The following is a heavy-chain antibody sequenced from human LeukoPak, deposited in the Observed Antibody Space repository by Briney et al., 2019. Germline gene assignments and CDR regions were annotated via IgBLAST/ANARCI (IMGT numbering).Heavy chain of an antibody. D-gene: IGHD3-22*01. CDR1: GYTFTIYG. J-gene: IGHJ6*02. CDR2: ISAYNGNT. CDR3: ARDSYDSRGYYYYYGMDV. Sequence: ASVTVSCKASGYTFTIYGISWVRQAPGQGLEWMGWISAYNGNTNYAQKLQGRVTMTTDTSTSTAYMELRSLRSDDTAVYYCARDSYDSRGYYYYYGMDVWGQGTTVTVSS. V-gene: IGHV1-18*01.